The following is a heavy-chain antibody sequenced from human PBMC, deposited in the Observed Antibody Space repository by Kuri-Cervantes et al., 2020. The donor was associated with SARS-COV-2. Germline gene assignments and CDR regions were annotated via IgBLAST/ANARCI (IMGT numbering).Heavy chain of an antibody. CDR2: IYYSGGT. CDR3: ARGIPSFNLNYHPPYYYYYMDV. CDR1: GGSISSYY. D-gene: IGHD1-7*01. J-gene: IGHJ6*03. V-gene: IGHV4-59*12. Sequence: SETLSLTCTVSGGSISSYYWSWIRQPPGKGLEWIGYIYYSGGTNYNPSLKSRVTMSVDTSKNQFSLKLRSVTAADTAVDYCARGIPSFNLNYHPPYYYYYMDVWGKGTTVTVSS.